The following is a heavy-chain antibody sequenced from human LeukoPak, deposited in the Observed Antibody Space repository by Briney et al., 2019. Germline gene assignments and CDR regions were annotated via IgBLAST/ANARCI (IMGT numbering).Heavy chain of an antibody. Sequence: GGSLRLSCAASGFTFSSYEMNWVRQAPGKGLEWVSYISSSGATRYYTDSVKGRFTISRDNAKTSLYLQMNSLRAEDTAVYYCARGWYPPNYYFDYWGQGTLVTVSS. CDR3: ARGWYPPNYYFDY. CDR2: ISSSGATR. V-gene: IGHV3-48*03. CDR1: GFTFSSYE. D-gene: IGHD6-13*01. J-gene: IGHJ4*02.